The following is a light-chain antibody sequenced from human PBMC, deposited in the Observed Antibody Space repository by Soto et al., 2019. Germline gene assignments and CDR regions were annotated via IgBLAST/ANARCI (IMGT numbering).Light chain of an antibody. J-gene: IGKJ2*01. V-gene: IGKV2-30*01. CDR2: QVS. CDR3: MQGTHWPPYT. CDR1: QSLAYIDGNTY. Sequence: DVVMTQSPLSLPVTLGQPASISCRSSQSLAYIDGNTYLNWFHQRPGQSPRRLIYQVSNRDSGVPDRFRGSGSGTDFTLKISRVEAYDVGVYYCMQGTHWPPYTFGQGTKLEIK.